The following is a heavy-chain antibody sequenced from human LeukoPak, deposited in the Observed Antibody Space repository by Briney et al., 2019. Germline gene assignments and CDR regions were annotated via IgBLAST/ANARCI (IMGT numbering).Heavy chain of an antibody. V-gene: IGHV4-59*08. J-gene: IGHJ4*02. CDR3: ARLYGSTWGYFDF. D-gene: IGHD6-13*01. Sequence: SETLSLTCTVSGGSLRSYYWSWIRQPPGKGLEWIGYIYYTGSTNYNPSLNSRVTFSLGTSKNQFSLDLSSVTAADTAMYYCARLYGSTWGYFDFWGQGTLADVSS. CDR1: GGSLRSYY. CDR2: IYYTGST.